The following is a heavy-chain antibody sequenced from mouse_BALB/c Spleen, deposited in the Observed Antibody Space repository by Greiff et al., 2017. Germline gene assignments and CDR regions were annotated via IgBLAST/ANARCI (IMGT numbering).Heavy chain of an antibody. Sequence: VQLQQSGAELVKPGASVKLSCTASGFNIKDTYMHWVKQRPEQGLEWIGRIDPANGNTKYDPKSQGKATITADTSSNTAYLQLSSLTSEDTAVYYCASDYYYGSSSAWFAYWGQGTLVTVSA. J-gene: IGHJ3*01. D-gene: IGHD1-1*01. V-gene: IGHV14-3*02. CDR3: ASDYYYGSSSAWFAY. CDR1: GFNIKDTY. CDR2: IDPANGNT.